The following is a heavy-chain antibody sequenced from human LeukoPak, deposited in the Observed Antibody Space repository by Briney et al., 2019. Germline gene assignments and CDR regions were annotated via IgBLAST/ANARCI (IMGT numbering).Heavy chain of an antibody. D-gene: IGHD1-7*01. CDR1: GFTFSSYA. CDR3: ARGVSSNWDYLYFDY. CDR2: ISGSGGST. V-gene: IGHV3-23*01. J-gene: IGHJ4*02. Sequence: GGSLRLSCAASGFTFSSYAMSWVRQAPGKGLEWVSAISGSGGSTYYAESVKGRFTISRDNSKSTFYLQMNSLRAEDTALYHCARGVSSNWDYLYFDYWGQGALVTVSS.